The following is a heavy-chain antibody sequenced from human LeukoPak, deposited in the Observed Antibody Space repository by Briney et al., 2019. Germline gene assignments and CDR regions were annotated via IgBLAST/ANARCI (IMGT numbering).Heavy chain of an antibody. V-gene: IGHV1-2*02. D-gene: IGHD5-12*01. CDR1: GYTFTGYY. J-gene: IGHJ4*02. Sequence: ASVKVSCKASGYTFTGYYMHSVRQAPGQGLAWMGWINPNSGGTNYAQKFQCRVTMTRDTSISTAYMELSRLRSDDTAVYYCARIGQDIATDYWGQGTLVTVSS. CDR3: ARIGQDIATDY. CDR2: INPNSGGT.